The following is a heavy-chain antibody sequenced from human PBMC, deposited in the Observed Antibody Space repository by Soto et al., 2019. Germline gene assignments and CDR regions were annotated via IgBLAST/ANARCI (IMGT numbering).Heavy chain of an antibody. CDR2: RSYDGSNK. CDR3: AKMDSCCSLAPY. CDR1: GLTFRSYG. V-gene: IGHV3-30*18. J-gene: IGHJ4*02. Sequence: GSLRLSCAASGLTFRSYGMHWVRPAPGKGLERVSVRSYDGSNKYYADSVKGRFTSSRDNSKNTLYLQMNSLRAEDTAVYYCAKMDSCCSLAPYWGQGPLVAFSS. D-gene: IGHD2-2*01.